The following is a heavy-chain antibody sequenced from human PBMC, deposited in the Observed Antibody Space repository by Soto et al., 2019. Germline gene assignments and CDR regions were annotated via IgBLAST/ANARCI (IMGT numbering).Heavy chain of an antibody. V-gene: IGHV3-15*07. J-gene: IGHJ4*01. Sequence: GGSLRLSCAASGFPFSNAWINWVRQVPGKGLEWVGRVKSKTDGGSADYAAPVKGRFAVSRDDSKNIVYLQMNNLKIEDTGVYYCTTDSRTTMPEIRFDYPGHGTQVTVSS. CDR2: VKSKTDGGSA. CDR1: GFPFSNAW. CDR3: TTDSRTTMPEIRFDY. D-gene: IGHD3-10*01.